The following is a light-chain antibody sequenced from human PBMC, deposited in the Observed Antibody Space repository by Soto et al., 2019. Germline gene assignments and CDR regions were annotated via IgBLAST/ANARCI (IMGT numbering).Light chain of an antibody. CDR3: QAWDSSTAVV. J-gene: IGLJ2*01. V-gene: IGLV3-1*01. CDR2: QDT. CDR1: KLGDKY. Sequence: SYELTQPPSVSVSPGQTVSITCSGDKLGDKYACWYQQKPGQSPVVVIYQDTKRPSGIPERFSGSNSGNTATLTISGTQAMDEADYYCQAWDSSTAVVFGGGTKLTVL.